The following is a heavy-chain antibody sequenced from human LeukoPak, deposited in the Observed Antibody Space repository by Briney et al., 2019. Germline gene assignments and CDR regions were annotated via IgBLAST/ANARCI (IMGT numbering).Heavy chain of an antibody. D-gene: IGHD2/OR15-2a*01. CDR1: DFTFSTYA. Sequence: GGSLRLSCAASDFTFSTYAMSWVRQAPGKGLEWVSTISGGGDATYYADSVKGRFTISRENSKNTLYLQMNSLRAEDTAVYYCAKDSAKKYDDYWGQGTLVTVSS. V-gene: IGHV3-23*01. CDR3: AKDSAKKYDDY. CDR2: ISGGGDAT. J-gene: IGHJ4*02.